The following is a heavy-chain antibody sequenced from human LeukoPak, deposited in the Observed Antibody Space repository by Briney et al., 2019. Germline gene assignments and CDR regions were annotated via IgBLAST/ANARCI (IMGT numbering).Heavy chain of an antibody. CDR2: ISGSGDTS. CDR3: AKESYCDFWNGYSFEY. Sequence: PGGSLRLSCVTAGFTFNSRVMSWVRQAPGKGLEWVSTISGSGDTSSHADSVKGRFTISRDNSKNTLYLEMNSLRAEDTALYYCAKESYCDFWNGYSFEYWGQGTLVTVSS. D-gene: IGHD3-3*01. CDR1: GFTFNSRV. V-gene: IGHV3-23*01. J-gene: IGHJ4*02.